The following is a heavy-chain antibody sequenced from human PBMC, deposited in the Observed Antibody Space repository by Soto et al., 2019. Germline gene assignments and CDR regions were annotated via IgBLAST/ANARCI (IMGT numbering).Heavy chain of an antibody. D-gene: IGHD6-19*01. CDR1: GGTLNKHA. V-gene: IGHV1-69*01. CDR2: IIPMFGIP. Sequence: QVQLVQSGAEVKKPGSSVKVSCRASGGTLNKHAITWVRRAPGQGLEWLGGIIPMFGIPNYPQKFQGRVTITADDSTNTSHMELIGLKSDDTAVYYCAGGGTSGWLKGAYDVWGQGTMVTVSS. J-gene: IGHJ3*01. CDR3: AGGGTSGWLKGAYDV.